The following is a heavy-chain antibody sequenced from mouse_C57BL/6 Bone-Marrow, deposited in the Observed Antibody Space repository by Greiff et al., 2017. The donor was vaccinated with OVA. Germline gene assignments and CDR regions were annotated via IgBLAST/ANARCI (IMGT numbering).Heavy chain of an antibody. V-gene: IGHV1-81*01. J-gene: IGHJ4*01. CDR3: ARYSFYYYAMDY. CDR2: IYPRSGNT. Sequence: VKLQESGAELARPGASVKLSCKASGYTFTSYGISWVKQRTGQGLEWIGEIYPRSGNTYYNEKFKGKATLTADKSSSTAYMELRSLTSEDSAVYFCARYSFYYYAMDYWGQGTSVTVSS. CDR1: GYTFTSYG.